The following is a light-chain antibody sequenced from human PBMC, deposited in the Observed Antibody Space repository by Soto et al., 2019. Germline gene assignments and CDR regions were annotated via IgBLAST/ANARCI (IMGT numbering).Light chain of an antibody. CDR1: QSVSSY. CDR2: GAS. J-gene: IGKJ1*01. Sequence: EIVMTQSPATLSVSPGERATLSCRASQSVSSYLAWYQQKPGQAPRLLIYGASSRATGIPDRFSGSGSGTDFTLTISRLEPEDFAVYYCQQYGSSPGITFGQGTKVDIK. CDR3: QQYGSSPGIT. V-gene: IGKV3-20*01.